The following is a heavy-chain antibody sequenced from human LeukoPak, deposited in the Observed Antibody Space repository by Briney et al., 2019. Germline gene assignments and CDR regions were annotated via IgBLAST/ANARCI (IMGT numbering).Heavy chain of an antibody. CDR2: IKSKTDGGTT. Sequence: GGSLRLSCAASGFTFSNAWMSWVRQAPGKGLEWVGRIKSKTDGGTTDYAAPVKGRFTISRDDSKNTLYLQMNSLKTEDTAVYYCTTDFGVAYYGSGSPYYFDYWGQGTLVTVSS. CDR1: GFTFSNAW. D-gene: IGHD3-10*01. CDR3: TTDFGVAYYGSGSPYYFDY. J-gene: IGHJ4*02. V-gene: IGHV3-15*01.